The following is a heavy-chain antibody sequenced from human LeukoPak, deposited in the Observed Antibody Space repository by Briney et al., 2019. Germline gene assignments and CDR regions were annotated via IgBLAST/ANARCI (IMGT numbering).Heavy chain of an antibody. CDR3: VRGRAWGSYDY. CDR2: ICGRGSTA. Sequence: GGSLRLSCVASGFTFSTYCMSWVRQAPGKGLEWVSAICGRGSTASYADSVNGHFTTSRDNSKNTVYLQMNSLRADDTAIYFGVRGRAWGSYDYWGQGALVTVSS. V-gene: IGHV3-23*01. J-gene: IGHJ4*02. CDR1: GFTFSTYC. D-gene: IGHD7-27*01.